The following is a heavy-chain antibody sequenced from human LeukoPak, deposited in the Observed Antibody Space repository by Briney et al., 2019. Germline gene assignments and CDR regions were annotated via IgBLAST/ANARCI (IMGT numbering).Heavy chain of an antibody. CDR2: IHWNGGST. Sequence: GGSLRLSCAASGFTFDDHGMSWVRQAPGKGLEWVSGIHWNGGSTGYADSVKGRFTISRDNAKNSLYLQMNSLRAEDTALYYCAREYHSSGYYYLGYYYYYMGVWGKGTTVTVSS. CDR1: GFTFDDHG. CDR3: AREYHSSGYYYLGYYYYYMGV. J-gene: IGHJ6*03. D-gene: IGHD3-22*01. V-gene: IGHV3-20*04.